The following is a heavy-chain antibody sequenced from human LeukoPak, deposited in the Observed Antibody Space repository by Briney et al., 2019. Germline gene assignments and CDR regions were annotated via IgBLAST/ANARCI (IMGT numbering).Heavy chain of an antibody. CDR3: ARHSRGSSWPYYYYYYMDV. V-gene: IGHV4-39*01. CDR2: IYYSGST. J-gene: IGHJ6*03. Sequence: PSETLSLTCTVSGGSISSSSYYWGWIRQPPGKGLEWIGSIYYSGSTYYNPSLKSRVTISVDTSKNQFSLKLSSVTAADTAVYYCARHSRGSSWPYYYYYYMDVWGKGTTVTISS. CDR1: GGSISSSSYY. D-gene: IGHD6-13*01.